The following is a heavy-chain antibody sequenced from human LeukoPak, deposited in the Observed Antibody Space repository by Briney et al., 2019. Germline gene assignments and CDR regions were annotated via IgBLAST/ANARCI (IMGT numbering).Heavy chain of an antibody. V-gene: IGHV1-18*01. CDR1: GYTFTSYG. Sequence: GASVKVSCKASGYTFTSYGISWVRQAPGQGLEWMGWISAYNGNTNYAQKLQGRVTMTTDTSTSTAYMELRSLRSDDTALYYCAKLMDNNYDGSAFDYWGQGTLVTVSS. CDR3: AKLMDNNYDGSAFDY. D-gene: IGHD3-22*01. J-gene: IGHJ4*02. CDR2: ISAYNGNT.